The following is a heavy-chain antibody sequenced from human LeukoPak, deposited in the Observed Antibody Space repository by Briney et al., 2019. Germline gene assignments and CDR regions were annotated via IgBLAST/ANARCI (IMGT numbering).Heavy chain of an antibody. CDR1: GFTFDDYA. D-gene: IGHD3-10*01. Sequence: GRSLRLSCAASGFTFDDYAMHWVRQAPGKGLEWVSGISWNSGSIGYADSVKGRFTISRDNAKNSLYLQMNSLSAEDMALYYCAKSPGVNSAPFDPWGQGTLVTVSS. J-gene: IGHJ5*02. V-gene: IGHV3-9*03. CDR3: AKSPGVNSAPFDP. CDR2: ISWNSGSI.